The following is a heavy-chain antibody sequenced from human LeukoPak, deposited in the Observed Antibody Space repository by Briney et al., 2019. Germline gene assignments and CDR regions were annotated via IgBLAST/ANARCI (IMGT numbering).Heavy chain of an antibody. CDR2: ASRLESHR. V-gene: IGHV3-30*18. J-gene: IGHJ5*02. CDR1: GFTFSNYD. CDR3: AKGSLPTKLRFLEWLLQDWFDP. D-gene: IGHD3-3*01. Sequence: PGGSLRLSCAASGFTFSNYDMLWVRQAPVKGLEWVAVASRLESHRYYADSVRGRFTISRDNSKNTLYLQMSSLRAEDTAVYYCAKGSLPTKLRFLEWLLQDWFDPWGQGTLVTVSS.